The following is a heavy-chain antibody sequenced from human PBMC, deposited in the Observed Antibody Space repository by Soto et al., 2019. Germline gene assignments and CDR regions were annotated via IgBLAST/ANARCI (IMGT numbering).Heavy chain of an antibody. CDR2: ISYDGSNK. CDR3: AKSGWSGYDYYYGMDV. CDR1: GFTFSSYG. D-gene: IGHD3-3*01. Sequence: GGSLRLSCAASGFTFSSYGMHWVRQAPGKGLEWVAVISYDGSNKYYADSVKGRFTISRDNSKNTLYLQMNSLRAEDTAVYYCAKSGWSGYDYYYGMDVWGQGTTVTVSS. V-gene: IGHV3-30*18. J-gene: IGHJ6*02.